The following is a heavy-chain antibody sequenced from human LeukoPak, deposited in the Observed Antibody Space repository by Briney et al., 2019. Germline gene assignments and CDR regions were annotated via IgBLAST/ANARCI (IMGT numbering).Heavy chain of an antibody. CDR1: GFTFSSYG. D-gene: IGHD2-8*01. CDR2: IWYDGSNK. CDR3: ARESAYCTNGVCSGVYFDY. J-gene: IGHJ4*02. V-gene: IGHV3-33*01. Sequence: GGSLRLSCAASGFTFSSYGMHWVRQAPGKGLEWVAVIWYDGSNKYYADSVKGRFTISRDNSKNTLYLQINSLRAEDTAVYYCARESAYCTNGVCSGVYFDYWGQGTLVTVSS.